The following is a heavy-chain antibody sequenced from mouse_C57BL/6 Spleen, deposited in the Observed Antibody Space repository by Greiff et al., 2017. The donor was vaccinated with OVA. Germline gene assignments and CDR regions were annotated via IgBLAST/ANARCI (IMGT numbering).Heavy chain of an antibody. CDR2: INPSNGGT. D-gene: IGHD2-4*01. Sequence: QVQLQQPGAELVKPGASVKLSCKASGYTFTSYWMHWVKQRPGQGLEWIGNINPSNGGTNYNEKFKSKATLTVDKSSSTAYMQLSSLTSEDSAVYYCARDMVYDYEGYFDVWGTGTTVTVSS. J-gene: IGHJ1*03. CDR1: GYTFTSYW. V-gene: IGHV1-53*01. CDR3: ARDMVYDYEGYFDV.